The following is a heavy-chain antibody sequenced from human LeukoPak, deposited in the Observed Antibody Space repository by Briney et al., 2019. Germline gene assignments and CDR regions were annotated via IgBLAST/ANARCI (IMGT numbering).Heavy chain of an antibody. D-gene: IGHD6-19*01. J-gene: IGHJ4*02. CDR2: IRGNSERI. CDR1: GFTFSAYA. CDR3: AREQSGTRGWYTVDY. Sequence: GGSLRLSCAASGFTFSAYAITWVRQAPGKGLEWVSAIRGNSERIYYADSVRGRFTISRDNSKDTVYLQISSLRVEDTAVYYCAREQSGTRGWYTVDYWGQGTLVAVSS. V-gene: IGHV3-23*01.